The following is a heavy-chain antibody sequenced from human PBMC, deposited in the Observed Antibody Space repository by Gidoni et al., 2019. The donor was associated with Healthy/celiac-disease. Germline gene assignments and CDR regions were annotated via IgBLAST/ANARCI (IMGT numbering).Heavy chain of an antibody. CDR1: GFTFSSYW. CDR3: ARGHEMAVPDY. V-gene: IGHV3-7*01. CDR2: IKQDGSEK. J-gene: IGHJ4*02. D-gene: IGHD6-19*01. Sequence: EVQLVESGGGLVQPGGSLRLSCAASGFTFSSYWMSWVRQAPGTGLEWVANIKQDGSEKYYVDSVKGRFTISRDNAKNALYLQMNSLRAEDTAVYYCARGHEMAVPDYWGQGTLVTVSS.